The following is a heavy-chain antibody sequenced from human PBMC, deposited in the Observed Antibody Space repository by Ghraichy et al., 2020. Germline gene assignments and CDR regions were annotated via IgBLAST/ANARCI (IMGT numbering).Heavy chain of an antibody. CDR3: AIHYYDSSGYRMNDY. V-gene: IGHV4-39*07. CDR1: GGSISRSSYF. J-gene: IGHJ4*02. Sequence: SETLSLTCNVSGGSISRSSYFWGWIRQPPGKRLEWIASIYYSGSTFYNPSLKSRVTISLDTSKHQFSLRLSSVTAADTALYYCAIHYYDSSGYRMNDYWGQGTLVTVSS. CDR2: IYYSGST. D-gene: IGHD3-22*01.